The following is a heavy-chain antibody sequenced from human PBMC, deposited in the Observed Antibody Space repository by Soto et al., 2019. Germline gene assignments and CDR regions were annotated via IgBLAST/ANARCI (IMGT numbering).Heavy chain of an antibody. CDR3: ARGTGAADYNYFDP. J-gene: IGHJ5*02. Sequence: VQLLESGGGLIQPGGSLRVSCAVSGFNLNNDAMSWVRQAPGKGLEWVSGIRGSVGTTHYADSVKGRFTISRDSFRNTLFLQMNNLRAEDTAVYYCARGTGAADYNYFDPWGQGTLVTVSS. CDR2: IRGSVGTT. V-gene: IGHV3-23*01. D-gene: IGHD6-13*01. CDR1: GFNLNNDA.